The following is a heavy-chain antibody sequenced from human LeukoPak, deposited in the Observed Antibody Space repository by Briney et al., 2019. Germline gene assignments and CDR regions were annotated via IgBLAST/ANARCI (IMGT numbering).Heavy chain of an antibody. V-gene: IGHV3-30*02. CDR2: IRYDGSNK. D-gene: IGHD2-15*01. Sequence: PGGSLRLSCAASGFTFSSYGMHWVRQAPGKGLEWVAFIRYDGSNKYYADSVKGRFTISRDNSKNTLYLQMNSLRAEYTAVYYCAKVVVVAATFHYWGQGTLVTVSS. CDR1: GFTFSSYG. CDR3: AKVVVVAATFHY. J-gene: IGHJ4*02.